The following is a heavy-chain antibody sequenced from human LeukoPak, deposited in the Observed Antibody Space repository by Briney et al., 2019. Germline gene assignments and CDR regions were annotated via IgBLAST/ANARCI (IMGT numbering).Heavy chain of an antibody. CDR1: GGSISSTNYY. Sequence: SETLSLTCTVSGGSISSTNYYWGWIRQPPGKGLEWIGSIYYSGSTYYNPFLKSRVTISVDTSKNQFSLKLSSMTAADTAVYYCASLRLSSGSLEYDYWGQGTLVTVSS. D-gene: IGHD6-19*01. CDR3: ASLRLSSGSLEYDY. CDR2: IYYSGST. V-gene: IGHV4-39*01. J-gene: IGHJ4*02.